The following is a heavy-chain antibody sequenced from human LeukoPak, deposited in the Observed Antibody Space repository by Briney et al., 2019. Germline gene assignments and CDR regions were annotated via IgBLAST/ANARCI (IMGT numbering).Heavy chain of an antibody. J-gene: IGHJ4*02. V-gene: IGHV1-8*01. Sequence: ASVKVSCKASGYTFMNYDVNWVRQAPGQGLEWAGWMNPNSVKTGYAEEFQGRVTMTWDTSMSTAYMELSSLTSADTAVYYCAREGRVQWLSPDHWGQGTLVTVSS. CDR1: GYTFMNYD. CDR2: MNPNSVKT. D-gene: IGHD6-19*01. CDR3: AREGRVQWLSPDH.